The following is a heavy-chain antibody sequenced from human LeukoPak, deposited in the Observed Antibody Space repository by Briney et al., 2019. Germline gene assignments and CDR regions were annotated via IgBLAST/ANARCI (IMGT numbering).Heavy chain of an antibody. CDR2: ISSSSSNI. CDR3: ARDFRGYDSRLHDY. Sequence: GGSLRLSCAASGFTFSTYSMNWVRQAPGKGLEWVSSISSSSSNIYYADSVKGRFTISRDNAKNSLYLQMYSLRAEDTAVYYCARDFRGYDSRLHDYWGQGTLVTVSS. V-gene: IGHV3-21*01. D-gene: IGHD3-22*01. J-gene: IGHJ4*02. CDR1: GFTFSTYS.